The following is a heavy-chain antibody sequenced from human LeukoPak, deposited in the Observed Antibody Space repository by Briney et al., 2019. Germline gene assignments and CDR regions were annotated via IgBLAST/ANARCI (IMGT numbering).Heavy chain of an antibody. J-gene: IGHJ4*02. CDR2: IYTDAST. CDR1: GFTVSRKY. D-gene: IGHD3-10*01. V-gene: IGHV3-53*01. CDR3: AKDLEAYGSGSYYFDY. Sequence: GGSLRLSCAASGFTVSRKYMSWVRQAPGKGLEWVAVIYTDASTYYADSVKGRFTISRDNSKNTLYLQMNSLRAEDTAVYYCAKDLEAYGSGSYYFDYWGQGTLVTVSS.